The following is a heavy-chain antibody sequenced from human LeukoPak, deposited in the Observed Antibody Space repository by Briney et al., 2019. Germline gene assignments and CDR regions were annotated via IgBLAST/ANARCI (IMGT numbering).Heavy chain of an antibody. CDR3: ARSLVVVADSYDS. D-gene: IGHD2-15*01. CDR1: GYTFTGYY. CDR2: INPNTGGT. J-gene: IGHJ4*02. V-gene: IGHV1-2*02. Sequence: ASVKVSCKASGYTFTGYYMNWVRQAPGQGLEWMGWINPNTGGTNNAQKFQGRVTMTRDTSISTAYMELSRLRSDDTAVYYCARSLVVVADSYDSWGQGTLVTVSS.